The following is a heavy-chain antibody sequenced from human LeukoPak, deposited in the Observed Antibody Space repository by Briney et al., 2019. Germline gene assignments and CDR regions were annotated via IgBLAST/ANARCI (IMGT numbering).Heavy chain of an antibody. J-gene: IGHJ5*02. V-gene: IGHV4-59*11. CDR3: ARDLAAAGLTP. D-gene: IGHD6-13*01. CDR1: GGSISSHY. Sequence: SETLSLTCTVSGGSISSHYWSWIRQLPGKGLEWIGYIYYSGSTNYNPSLKSRVTISVDTSKNQFSLKLSSVTAADTAVYYCARDLAAAGLTPWGQGTLVTVSS. CDR2: IYYSGST.